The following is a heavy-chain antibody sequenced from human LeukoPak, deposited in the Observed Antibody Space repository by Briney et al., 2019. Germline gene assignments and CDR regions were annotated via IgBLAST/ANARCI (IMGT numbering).Heavy chain of an antibody. D-gene: IGHD2-2*01. V-gene: IGHV1-69*04. J-gene: IGHJ4*02. CDR1: GGTFSSYA. CDR3: ARASFVPAAPADY. CDR2: IIPILGMA. Sequence: ASVKVSCKASGGTFSSYAISWVRQAPGQGLEWMGRIIPILGMANYAQKFQGRVTITADKSTSTAYMELSSLRSEDTAVYYCARASFVPAAPADYWGQGTLVTVSS.